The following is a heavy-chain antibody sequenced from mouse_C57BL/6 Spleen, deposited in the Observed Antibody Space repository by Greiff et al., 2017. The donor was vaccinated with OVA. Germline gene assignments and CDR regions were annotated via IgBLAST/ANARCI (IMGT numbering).Heavy chain of an antibody. V-gene: IGHV6-6*01. CDR2: IRNKANNHAS. CDR3: RTGTGYYFDY. J-gene: IGHJ2*01. CDR1: GFTFSDAW. Sequence: EVKVEESGGGLVQPGGSMKLSCAASGFTFSDAWMDWVRQSPEQGLEWVAEIRNKANNHASYYAESVKGRFTISRDDSKSSVYLQMDSVRAEDTGIYYCRTGTGYYFDYWGQGTTLTVSS. D-gene: IGHD4-1*01.